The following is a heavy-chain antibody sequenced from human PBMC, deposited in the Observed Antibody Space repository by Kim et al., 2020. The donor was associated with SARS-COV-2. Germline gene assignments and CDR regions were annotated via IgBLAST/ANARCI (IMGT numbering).Heavy chain of an antibody. CDR3: ARARTVTTFFYYYFGMDV. V-gene: IGHV4-34*01. J-gene: IGHJ6*02. Sequence: LRSRVTISLNTSKNQFSLKLSSVTAADTAVYYCARARTVTTFFYYYFGMDVWGQGTTVTVSS. D-gene: IGHD4-4*01.